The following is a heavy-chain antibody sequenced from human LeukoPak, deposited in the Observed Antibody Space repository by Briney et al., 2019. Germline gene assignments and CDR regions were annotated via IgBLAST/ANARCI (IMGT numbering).Heavy chain of an antibody. J-gene: IGHJ6*03. CDR3: ARGGGYSSSSGRYYYYYYMDV. Sequence: SETLSLTCAVYGGSFSGYYWSWIRQPPGKGLEWIGEINHSGSTNYNPSLKSRVTISVDTSKNQFSLKLSSVTAADTAVYYCARGGGYSSSSGRYYYYYYMDVWGKGTTVTVSS. V-gene: IGHV4-34*01. CDR1: GGSFSGYY. CDR2: INHSGST. D-gene: IGHD6-6*01.